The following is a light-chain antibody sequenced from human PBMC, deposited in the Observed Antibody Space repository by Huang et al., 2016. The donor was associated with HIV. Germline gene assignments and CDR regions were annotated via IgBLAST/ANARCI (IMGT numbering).Light chain of an antibody. CDR2: GAS. CDR3: QQYNNWPSIT. Sequence: EIVMTQSPATLSVSPGERATLSCRASQSVTSLAWYQQNPGPTPRLLIYGASTRATGIPARFSGSGSGTDFTLTISSLQSEDFAVYYCQQYNNWPSITFGQGTRLEIK. CDR1: QSVTS. V-gene: IGKV3-15*01. J-gene: IGKJ5*01.